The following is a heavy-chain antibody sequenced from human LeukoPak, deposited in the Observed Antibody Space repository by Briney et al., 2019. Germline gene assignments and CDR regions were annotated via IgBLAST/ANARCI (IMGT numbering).Heavy chain of an antibody. Sequence: SETLSLSCTVSGGSISSSSYYWGWFRQPRGKGLEWIGSIYYSGSTYYNPSLKSRVTISVDTSKNQFSLKLSSVTAADTAVYFCARGPYSYDSSGAFDIWGQGTMVTVSS. CDR2: IYYSGST. CDR1: GGSISSSSYY. J-gene: IGHJ3*02. D-gene: IGHD3-22*01. CDR3: ARGPYSYDSSGAFDI. V-gene: IGHV4-39*07.